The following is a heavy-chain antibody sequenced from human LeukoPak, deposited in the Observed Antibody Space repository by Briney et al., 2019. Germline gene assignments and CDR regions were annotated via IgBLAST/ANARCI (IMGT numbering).Heavy chain of an antibody. Sequence: PSGTLSLTCTDSGGSISRYYWSWIRQPAGKGLDWMGRIYTSGSTNYNPSLKSRVTMSVDTSKNQSSLKLSSVTAAYTAVYDCARVNFYYGSGNPRYYFDYWGQGTLVTVSS. CDR2: IYTSGST. CDR1: GGSISRYY. D-gene: IGHD3-10*01. J-gene: IGHJ4*02. CDR3: ARVNFYYGSGNPRYYFDY. V-gene: IGHV4-4*07.